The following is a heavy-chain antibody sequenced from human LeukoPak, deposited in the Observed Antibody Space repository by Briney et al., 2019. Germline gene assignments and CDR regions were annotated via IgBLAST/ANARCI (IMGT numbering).Heavy chain of an antibody. CDR1: GFTFSSYG. D-gene: IGHD4-17*01. Sequence: GGSLRLSCAASGFTFSSYGMSWVRQAPGKGLERVSAISGSGGSTYYADSVKGRFTIPRDNSKNTLYLQMNSLRAEDTAVYYCAKDDDYGDSNPCYWGQGTLVTVSS. V-gene: IGHV3-23*01. J-gene: IGHJ4*02. CDR2: ISGSGGST. CDR3: AKDDDYGDSNPCY.